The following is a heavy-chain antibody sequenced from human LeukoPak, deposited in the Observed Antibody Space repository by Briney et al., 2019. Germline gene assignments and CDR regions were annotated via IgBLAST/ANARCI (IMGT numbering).Heavy chain of an antibody. Sequence: GGSLRLSCAASGFRFDSYPMNLVRQPPGKGMEWLSNVRTRGDPTYYADSVKGRFTISRDNSKNALYLDMSSLRAEDTAIYFCAKQSAGSSTWYSLHFDCWGEGTRVTVSS. D-gene: IGHD6-13*01. CDR1: GFRFDSYP. CDR3: AKQSAGSSTWYSLHFDC. J-gene: IGHJ4*02. CDR2: VRTRGDPT. V-gene: IGHV3-23*01.